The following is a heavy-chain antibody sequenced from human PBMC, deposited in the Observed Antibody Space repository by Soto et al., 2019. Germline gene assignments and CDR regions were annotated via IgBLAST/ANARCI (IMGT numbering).Heavy chain of an antibody. D-gene: IGHD3-22*01. Sequence: SETLSLTCTVSGGSISSYYWSWIRQPPGKGLEWIGYIYYSGSTNYNPSLKSRVTISLDTSKNQFSLKLSSVTAADTAVYYCARLGGYYQSLVPWGQGTLVTVSS. J-gene: IGHJ5*02. CDR2: IYYSGST. CDR1: GGSISSYY. V-gene: IGHV4-59*08. CDR3: ARLGGYYQSLVP.